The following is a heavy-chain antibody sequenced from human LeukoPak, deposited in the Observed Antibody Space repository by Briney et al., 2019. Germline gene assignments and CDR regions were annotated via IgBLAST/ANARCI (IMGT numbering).Heavy chain of an antibody. CDR3: ARRPFGADY. CDR2: INTDGSST. D-gene: IGHD3-10*01. V-gene: IGHV3-74*01. Sequence: GGSLRLSCAASGFTFSSYWMHWVRQAPGKGLVWVSRINTDGSSTTYADSVKGRFTISRDNAKSTLYLQMNSLRVEDTAVYYCARRPFGADYWGQGTLVTVSS. CDR1: GFTFSSYW. J-gene: IGHJ4*02.